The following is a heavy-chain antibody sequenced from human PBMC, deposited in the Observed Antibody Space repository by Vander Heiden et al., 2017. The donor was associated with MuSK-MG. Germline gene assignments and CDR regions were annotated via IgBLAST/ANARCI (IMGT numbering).Heavy chain of an antibody. CDR2: IKQDGSEK. D-gene: IGHD3-10*01. CDR1: GFTFNSYW. V-gene: IGHV3-7*01. CDR3: GRDRGPDYNSGSRAFDF. J-gene: IGHJ3*01. Sequence: EVHLVESGGGLVQPGGSLRLSCAASGFTFNSYWGSGVRQAPGKGLGWVADIKQDGSEKYSVDSVNGRVTISRDNAKNSLYLQMTSLSADDTAVYYCGRDRGPDYNSGSRAFDFWGQGTMGTVSS.